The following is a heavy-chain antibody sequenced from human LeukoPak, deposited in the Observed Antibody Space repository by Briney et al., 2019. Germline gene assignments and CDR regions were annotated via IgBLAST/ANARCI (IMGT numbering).Heavy chain of an antibody. J-gene: IGHJ4*02. Sequence: SGGSLRLSCAASGFTFSTYRMNWVRQVPGKGLEWVSSISSSSSYIYYADSVKGRFTISRDNAKNSLFLQMHSLRAGDTAVYYCATDDYGAFDYWGQGTLVTVSS. CDR2: ISSSSSYI. V-gene: IGHV3-21*01. CDR3: ATDDYGAFDY. D-gene: IGHD4/OR15-4a*01. CDR1: GFTFSTYR.